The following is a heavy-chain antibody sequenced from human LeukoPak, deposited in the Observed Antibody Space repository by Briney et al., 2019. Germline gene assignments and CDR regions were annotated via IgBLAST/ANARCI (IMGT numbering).Heavy chain of an antibody. CDR1: GGSVSSGSYY. Sequence: SETLSLTCIVSGGSVSSGSYYCSWIRQPPGKGLEWIGYIYNSVRTNYNLSLKSRVTISVDTSKNQLSLKLSSVTAADTAVYFCVRDLVATIDHYYYGMDVWGQGTTVTVSS. D-gene: IGHD5-12*01. CDR2: IYNSVRT. J-gene: IGHJ6*02. CDR3: VRDLVATIDHYYYGMDV. V-gene: IGHV4-61*01.